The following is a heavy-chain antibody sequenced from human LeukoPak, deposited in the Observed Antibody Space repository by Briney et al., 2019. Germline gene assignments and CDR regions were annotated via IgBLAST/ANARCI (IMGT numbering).Heavy chain of an antibody. V-gene: IGHV4-31*03. CDR3: ARAGVATPFGWAFDI. CDR1: GASFNSDDQY. Sequence: PSQTLSLTCTVSGASFNSDDQYWNWIRQSPGKGLEWIGYIYYSGSTYYNPSPKSRVTISVDTSKNQFSLKLSSVTAADTAVYYCARAGVATPFGWAFDIWGQGTMVTVSS. D-gene: IGHD5-12*01. CDR2: IYYSGST. J-gene: IGHJ3*02.